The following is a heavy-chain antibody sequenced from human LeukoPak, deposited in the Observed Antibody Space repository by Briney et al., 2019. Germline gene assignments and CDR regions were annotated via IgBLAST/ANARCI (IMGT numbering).Heavy chain of an antibody. J-gene: IGHJ6*03. CDR2: INHSGST. V-gene: IGHV4-34*01. Sequence: SETLSLTCAVYGGSFSGYYWSWIRQPPGKGLEWIGEINHSGSTNYNPSLKSRVTISVDTSKNQFSLKVSSVTAADTAVYYCARAIVPYYYYMDVWGKGTTVTVSS. D-gene: IGHD2-2*01. CDR1: GGSFSGYY. CDR3: ARAIVPYYYYMDV.